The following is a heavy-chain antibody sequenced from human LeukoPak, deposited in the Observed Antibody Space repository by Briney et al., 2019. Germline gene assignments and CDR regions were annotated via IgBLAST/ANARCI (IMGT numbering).Heavy chain of an antibody. CDR2: INAGNGNT. Sequence: ASVKVSCKASGYTFTSYAMHWVRQAPGQRLEWMGWINAGNGNTKYSQKFQGRVTITRDTSASTAYMELSSLRSEDTAVYYCARVATIFQYYFDYWGQGTLVTVSS. CDR3: ARVATIFQYYFDY. V-gene: IGHV1-3*01. CDR1: GYTFTSYA. D-gene: IGHD3-9*01. J-gene: IGHJ4*02.